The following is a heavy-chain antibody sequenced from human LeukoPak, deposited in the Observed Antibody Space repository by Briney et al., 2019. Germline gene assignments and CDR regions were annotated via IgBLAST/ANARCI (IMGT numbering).Heavy chain of an antibody. V-gene: IGHV3-30*02. CDR2: IRYDGSNK. Sequence: GGSLRLSCAASGFTFSSYGMHWVRQDPGKGLEWVAFIRYDGSNKYYADSVKGRFTISRDNSKNTLYLQMNSLRAEDTAVYYCAKGHSSSYNWFDPWGQGTLVTVSS. CDR3: AKGHSSSYNWFDP. CDR1: GFTFSSYG. D-gene: IGHD6-6*01. J-gene: IGHJ5*02.